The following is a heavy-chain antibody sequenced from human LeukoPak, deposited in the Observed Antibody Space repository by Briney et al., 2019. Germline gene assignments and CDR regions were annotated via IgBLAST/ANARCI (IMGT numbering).Heavy chain of an antibody. J-gene: IGHJ3*02. CDR3: ARERPAAASAFEI. V-gene: IGHV3-30*03. Sequence: GGSLRLSCAASGFTFSSYGMHWVRQAPGKGLEWLAVISYDGSNKYYADSVKGRFTISRDNSKNTLYLQMNSLRAEDTAVYFCARERPAAASAFEIWGQGTRVTVSS. D-gene: IGHD6-25*01. CDR2: ISYDGSNK. CDR1: GFTFSSYG.